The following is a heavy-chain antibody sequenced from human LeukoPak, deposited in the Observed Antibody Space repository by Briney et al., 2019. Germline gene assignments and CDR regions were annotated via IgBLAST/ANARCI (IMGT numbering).Heavy chain of an antibody. Sequence: ASVKVSCKASGYTFTGYYMHWVRQAPGQGLEWMGIINPSGGSTSYAQKFQGRVTMTRDTSTSTVYMELSSLRSEDTAVYYCASLGYSSGWYEGQYFDYWGQGTLVTVSS. D-gene: IGHD6-19*01. CDR3: ASLGYSSGWYEGQYFDY. J-gene: IGHJ4*02. CDR2: INPSGGST. CDR1: GYTFTGYY. V-gene: IGHV1-46*01.